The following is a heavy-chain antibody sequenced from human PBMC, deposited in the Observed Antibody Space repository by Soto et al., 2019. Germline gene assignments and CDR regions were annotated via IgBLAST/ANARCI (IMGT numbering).Heavy chain of an antibody. CDR1: GFTFSNYG. CDR2: ISDDGDKR. V-gene: IGHV3-30*18. CDR3: AKARVRIVGANSFDY. J-gene: IGHJ4*02. D-gene: IGHD1-26*01. Sequence: GGSLRLSCVGPGFTFSNYGMHWVRQPPGKGLEWVALISDDGDKRYYADSVRGRLIISRDNSKDTLYLQMNSLGPDDTAVYFCAKARVRIVGANSFDYWGQGTPVTVSS.